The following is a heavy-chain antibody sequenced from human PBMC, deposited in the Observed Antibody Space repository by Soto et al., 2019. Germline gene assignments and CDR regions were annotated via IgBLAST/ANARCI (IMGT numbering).Heavy chain of an antibody. CDR2: MYHSGST. CDR3: ARGVRGVIFYYYYGMDV. J-gene: IGHJ6*02. Sequence: SETLSLTCAVSGGSISSGGYSWIWIRQPPGKGLEWIGYMYHSGSTYYNPSLKSRVTISIDRSKNQFSLKLSSVTAADTAVYYCARGVRGVIFYYYYGMDVWGQGTTVTVSS. D-gene: IGHD3-10*02. CDR1: GGSISSGGYS. V-gene: IGHV4-30-2*01.